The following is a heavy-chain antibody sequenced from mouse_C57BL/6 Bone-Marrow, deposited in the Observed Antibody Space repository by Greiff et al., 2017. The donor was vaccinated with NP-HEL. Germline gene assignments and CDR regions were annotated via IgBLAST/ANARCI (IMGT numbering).Heavy chain of an antibody. V-gene: IGHV1-50*01. CDR3: ARFPYYLYFDY. Sequence: VQLQQSGAELVKPGASVKLSCKASGYTFTSYWMQWVKQRPGQGLEWIGEIDPSDSYTNYNQKFKGKATLTVDTSSSTAYMQLSSLTSEDSAVYYCARFPYYLYFDYWGQGTTLTVSS. CDR1: GYTFTSYW. D-gene: IGHD1-1*01. J-gene: IGHJ2*01. CDR2: IDPSDSYT.